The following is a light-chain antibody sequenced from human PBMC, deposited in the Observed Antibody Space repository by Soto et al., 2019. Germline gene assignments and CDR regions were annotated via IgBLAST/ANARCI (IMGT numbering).Light chain of an antibody. J-gene: IGKJ3*01. V-gene: IGKV3-20*01. CDR1: QSVSSSY. CDR3: QQYGNAPFT. CDR2: CAS. Sequence: EIVLTQSPGTLSFSPGERATLTCRASQSVSSSYLAWFQQKPGQAPRLLIYCASSRATVIPDRFSGSGSGTDVTLTISRLEPEDCAVYYCQQYGNAPFTFGPGNKVDIK.